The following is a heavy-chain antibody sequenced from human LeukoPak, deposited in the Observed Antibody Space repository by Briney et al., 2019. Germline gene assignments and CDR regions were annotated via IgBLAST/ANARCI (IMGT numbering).Heavy chain of an antibody. J-gene: IGHJ6*02. CDR2: IFHSGNT. V-gene: IGHV4-4*02. D-gene: IGHD3-16*01. CDR3: ARDLGYYYGLDI. CDR1: GGSRINAGW. Sequence: SGTLSLTCDASGGSRINAGWWSWVRQPPGKGLEWIGEIFHSGNTKYNPSLESRVTISVDKSNHQFTLEMKSVTAADTAIYYCARDLGYYYGLDIWSRGTTVTVSS.